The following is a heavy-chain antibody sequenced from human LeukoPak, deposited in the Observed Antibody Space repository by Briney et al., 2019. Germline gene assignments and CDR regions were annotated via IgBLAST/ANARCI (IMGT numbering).Heavy chain of an antibody. V-gene: IGHV5-51*01. CDR1: GYSFTSYW. Sequence: GESLKISCKGSGYSFTSYWIGWVRQMPGKGLGWMGIIYPGDSDTRYSPSFQGQVPISADKTISTASLQWSSLKASATAMYYCARLTMVRGVTITGAYYWGQGTLVTVSS. D-gene: IGHD3-10*01. CDR3: ARLTMVRGVTITGAYY. CDR2: IYPGDSDT. J-gene: IGHJ4*02.